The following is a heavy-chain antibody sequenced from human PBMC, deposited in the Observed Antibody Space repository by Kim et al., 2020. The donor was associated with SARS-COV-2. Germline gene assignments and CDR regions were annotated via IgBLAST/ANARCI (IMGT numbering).Heavy chain of an antibody. Sequence: GGSLRLSCAASGFTFSNAWMSWVRQAPGKGLEWVGRIKSKTDGGTTDYAAPVKGRFTISRDDSKNTLYLQMNSLKTEDTAVYYCTTDVPNDYSNYEEDYWGQGTLVTVSS. CDR1: GFTFSNAW. CDR2: IKSKTDGGTT. CDR3: TTDVPNDYSNYEEDY. V-gene: IGHV3-15*01. J-gene: IGHJ4*02. D-gene: IGHD4-4*01.